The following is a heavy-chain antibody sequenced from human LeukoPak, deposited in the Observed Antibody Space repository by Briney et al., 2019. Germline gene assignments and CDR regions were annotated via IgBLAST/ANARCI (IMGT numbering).Heavy chain of an antibody. V-gene: IGHV3-23*01. CDR1: GFTFSSHG. CDR3: AKSRGSGSSMPRGVNFDY. CDR2: IIPSGHTT. J-gene: IGHJ4*02. Sequence: GGSLRLSCAASGFTFSSHGMNWVRQAPGKGVEWVSGIIPSGHTTYYADSVRGRFTISRDNSRNTLYLQMNSLRAEDTAVYYCAKSRGSGSSMPRGVNFDYWGQATLVTVSS. D-gene: IGHD3-10*01.